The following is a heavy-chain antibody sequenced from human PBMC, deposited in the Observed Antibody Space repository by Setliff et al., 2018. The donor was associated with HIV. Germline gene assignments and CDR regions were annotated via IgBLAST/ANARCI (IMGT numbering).Heavy chain of an antibody. D-gene: IGHD1-26*01. V-gene: IGHV2-70*11. Sequence: SGPTLVNPTQTLTLTCTFSGFSLTTSGMGIYWIRQPPGKALEWLARIAWTDAKNYNTSLKTRLTVSWDTSKNQVVLTMTNMDPVDTGTYYCARMISYSPYFDYWGQGTPVTVSS. CDR3: ARMISYSPYFDY. J-gene: IGHJ4*02. CDR2: IAWTDAK. CDR1: GFSLTTSGMG.